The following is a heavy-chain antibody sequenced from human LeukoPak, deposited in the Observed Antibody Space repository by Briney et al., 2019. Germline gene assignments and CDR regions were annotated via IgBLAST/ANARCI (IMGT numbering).Heavy chain of an antibody. CDR2: INPNSGGT. CDR1: GYTFTGYY. J-gene: IGHJ6*03. V-gene: IGHV1-2*02. CDR3: ARVDTEGNRLGYYYYYYYMVV. Sequence: ASVKVSCKASGYTFTGYYMHWLRQAPGQGLEWMGWINPNSGGTNYAQKFQGRVTMTRDTSISTAYMELSRLRSDDTAVYYGARVDTEGNRLGYYYYYYYMVVWGKGTTVTVSS. D-gene: IGHD1-14*01.